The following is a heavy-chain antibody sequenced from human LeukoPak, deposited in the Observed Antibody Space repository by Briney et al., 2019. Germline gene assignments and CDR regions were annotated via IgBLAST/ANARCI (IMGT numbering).Heavy chain of an antibody. CDR2: IQFDGIKK. D-gene: IGHD6-13*01. V-gene: IGHV3-30*02. J-gene: IGHJ3*02. Sequence: GGSLRLSCAASGFTFSSSAMHWVRQAPGKGLEWVAYIQFDGIKKFYSDSVKGRFTISRDNSKNTLFLQMSSLTTKDTAVYYCAQKSTGTFDIWGQGTMVTVSP. CDR1: GFTFSSSA. CDR3: AQKSTGTFDI.